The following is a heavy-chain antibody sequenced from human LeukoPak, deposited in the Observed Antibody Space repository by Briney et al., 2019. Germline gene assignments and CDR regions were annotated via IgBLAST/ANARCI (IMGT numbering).Heavy chain of an antibody. Sequence: ASVKVSCKASGYTFTGYYMHWVRQAPGQGREWMGWINPNSGGTNYAQKFQGRVTMTRDTSISTAYMELSRLRSDDTAVYYCARGATVTTYHYYYMDVWGKGATVTVSS. CDR2: INPNSGGT. CDR3: ARGATVTTYHYYYMDV. J-gene: IGHJ6*03. CDR1: GYTFTGYY. D-gene: IGHD4-11*01. V-gene: IGHV1-2*02.